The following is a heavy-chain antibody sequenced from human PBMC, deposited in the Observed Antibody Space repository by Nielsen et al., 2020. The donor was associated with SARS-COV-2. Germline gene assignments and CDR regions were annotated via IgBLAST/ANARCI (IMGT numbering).Heavy chain of an antibody. CDR3: VRDLYSFGLGSPHFFEY. V-gene: IGHV3-21*01. J-gene: IGHJ4*02. Sequence: GESLKISCAASGFTFSSYSMNWVRQAPGKGLEWVSSISSSSSYIYYADSVEGRFTISRDNAKNSLYLQMNSLRAEDTAVYYCVRDLYSFGLGSPHFFEYWGQGTLVTVSS. CDR2: ISSSSSYI. CDR1: GFTFSSYS. D-gene: IGHD3/OR15-3a*01.